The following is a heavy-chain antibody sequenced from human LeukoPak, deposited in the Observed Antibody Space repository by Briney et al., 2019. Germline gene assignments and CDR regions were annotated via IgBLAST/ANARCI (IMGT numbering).Heavy chain of an antibody. D-gene: IGHD5-18*01. CDR2: IYTSGST. Sequence: PSETLSLTCTVSGGSISSGSYYWSWIRQPAGKGLEWIGRIYTSGSTNYNPSLKSRVTISVDTSKNQFSLKLSSVTAADTAVYYCARHSSRGFSYDFDYWGQGTLVTVSS. V-gene: IGHV4-61*02. CDR1: GGSISSGSYY. CDR3: ARHSSRGFSYDFDY. J-gene: IGHJ4*02.